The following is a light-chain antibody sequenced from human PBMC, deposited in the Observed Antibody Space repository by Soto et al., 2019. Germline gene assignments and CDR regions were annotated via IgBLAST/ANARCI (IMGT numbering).Light chain of an antibody. CDR1: QSLLYTSNNKNY. CDR2: WAS. V-gene: IGKV4-1*01. CDR3: QQYYSIPRT. Sequence: DIVMTQSPDSLAVSLGERATINCKSSQSLLYTSNNKNYLAWYQQKPGQPPKLLIYWASTRESGVTDRFSGSGSGTDFTLTISSLQAEDVAVYYCQQYYSIPRTFGQGTKVEIK. J-gene: IGKJ1*01.